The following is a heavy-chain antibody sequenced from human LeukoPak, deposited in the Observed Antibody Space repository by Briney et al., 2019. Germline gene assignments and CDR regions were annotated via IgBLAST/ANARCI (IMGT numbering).Heavy chain of an antibody. CDR2: IIPIFGTA. Sequence: ASVKVSCTASRGTFSSYAISWVRQAPGHGLKWMGGIIPIFGTANYAQKFQGRVTITADESTSTAYMELSSLRSEDTAVYYCARGVPQDGYSTNPLDAFDFWGQGTMVTVSS. J-gene: IGHJ3*01. D-gene: IGHD5-24*01. V-gene: IGHV1-69*13. CDR3: ARGVPQDGYSTNPLDAFDF. CDR1: RGTFSSYA.